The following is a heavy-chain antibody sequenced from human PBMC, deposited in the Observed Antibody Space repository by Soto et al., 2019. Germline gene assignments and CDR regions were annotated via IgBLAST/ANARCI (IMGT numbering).Heavy chain of an antibody. V-gene: IGHV3-53*04. CDR1: GFTVSSNY. CDR2: IYSGGST. D-gene: IGHD4-17*01. J-gene: IGHJ3*02. CDR3: ARYDYGDYLDAFDT. Sequence: GGSLRLSCAASGFTVSSNYMSWVRQAPGKGLEWVSVIYSGGSTYYADSVKGRFTISRHNSKNTLYLQMNSLRAEDTAVYYCARYDYGDYLDAFDTWGQGTMVTVSS.